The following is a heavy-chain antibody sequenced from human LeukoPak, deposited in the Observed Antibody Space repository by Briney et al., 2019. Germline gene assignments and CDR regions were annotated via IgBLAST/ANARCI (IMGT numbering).Heavy chain of an antibody. CDR3: ARDRGRYYGSGSYYNPYYYGMDV. CDR1: GFTFSSYS. D-gene: IGHD3-10*01. J-gene: IGHJ6*02. Sequence: PGGSLRLSCAASGFTFSSYSMNWDRQAPGKGLEWVSSISSSSSYIYYADSVEGRFTISRDNAKNSLYLQMNSLRAEDTAVYYCARDRGRYYGSGSYYNPYYYGMDVWGQGTTVTVSS. CDR2: ISSSSSYI. V-gene: IGHV3-21*01.